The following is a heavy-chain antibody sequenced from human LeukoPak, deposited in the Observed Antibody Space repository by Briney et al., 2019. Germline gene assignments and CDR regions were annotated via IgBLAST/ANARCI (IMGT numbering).Heavy chain of an antibody. CDR1: GGSISSHY. CDR2: IYYSGST. V-gene: IGHV4-59*11. CDR3: ARAVAGTYYYYMDV. D-gene: IGHD6-19*01. Sequence: SETLSLTCTVSGGSISSHYWSWIRQPPGKGLEWIGYIYYSGSTNYNPSLKSRVTISVDTSKNQFSLKLSSVTAADTAVYYCARAVAGTYYYYMDVWGKGTTVTVSS. J-gene: IGHJ6*03.